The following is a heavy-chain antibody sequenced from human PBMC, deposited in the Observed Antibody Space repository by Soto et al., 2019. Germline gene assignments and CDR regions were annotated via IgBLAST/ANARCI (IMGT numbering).Heavy chain of an antibody. V-gene: IGHV1-46*01. CDR3: ARGDIVAIFGMDL. J-gene: IGHJ6*02. Sequence: ASVKVSCKASGYTFTSYYMHWVRQAPGQGLEWMGIINPSGGSTTYAQKFQGRVTMTRDTSTSTVYMELSSLRSEDTSVYYCARGDIVAIFGMDLWGQGTTVTVSS. CDR2: INPSGGST. D-gene: IGHD5-12*01. CDR1: GYTFTSYY.